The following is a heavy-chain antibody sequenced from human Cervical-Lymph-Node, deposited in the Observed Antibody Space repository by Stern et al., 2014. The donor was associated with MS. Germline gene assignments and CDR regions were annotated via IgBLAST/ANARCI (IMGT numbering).Heavy chain of an antibody. V-gene: IGHV1-18*01. Sequence: QVQLVESGAEVKKPGASVKVSCKASGYTFTSYGISWVRQAPGQGLEWMGWISAYNGNTNYAQKLQGRVTMTTDTSTSTAYMELRSLRSDDTAVYYCARAIVVVTASDPPSVVPSGPQRYFDYWGQGTLVTVSS. D-gene: IGHD2-21*02. CDR2: ISAYNGNT. CDR1: GYTFTSYG. J-gene: IGHJ4*02. CDR3: ARAIVVVTASDPPSVVPSGPQRYFDY.